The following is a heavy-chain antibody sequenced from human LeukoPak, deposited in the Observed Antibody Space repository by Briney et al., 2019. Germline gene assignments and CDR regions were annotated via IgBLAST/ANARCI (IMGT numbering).Heavy chain of an antibody. D-gene: IGHD6-6*01. CDR1: GFTFSTYS. J-gene: IGHJ5*02. CDR2: ISSSSTYI. CDR3: ARADSSSAPDWFDP. V-gene: IGHV3-21*01. Sequence: GGSLRLSCAASGFTFSTYSMNWVRQAPGKGLEWVSSISSSSTYIYYADSVKGRFTISRDNAKKSLYLQMNSLRAEDTAVYYCARADSSSAPDWFDPWGQGTLVTVSS.